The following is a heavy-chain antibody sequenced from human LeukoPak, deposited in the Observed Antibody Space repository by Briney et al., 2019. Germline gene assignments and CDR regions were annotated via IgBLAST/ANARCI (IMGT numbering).Heavy chain of an antibody. CDR3: VRDDPYYDTGDYCYASYFQH. CDR2: IKSDGSST. Sequence: PGGSLRLSCAASGFTFSSYWMHWVRQAPGKGLVWVSRIKSDGSSTTYADSVKGRFTISRDNAKNTLYLQMSSLRAEDTAMYYCVRDDPYYDTGDYCYASYFQHWGQGTLVTVSS. D-gene: IGHD3-22*01. CDR1: GFTFSSYW. V-gene: IGHV3-74*01. J-gene: IGHJ1*01.